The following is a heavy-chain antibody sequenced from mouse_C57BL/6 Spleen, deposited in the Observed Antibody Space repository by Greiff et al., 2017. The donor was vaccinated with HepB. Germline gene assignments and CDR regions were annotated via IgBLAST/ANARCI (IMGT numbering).Heavy chain of an antibody. Sequence: DVHLVESGGGLVQPGGSLSLSCAASGFTFTDYYMSWVRQPPGKALEWLGFIRNKANGYTTDYSASVKGRFTISRDNSQSILYLQMNALRAEDSATYYCARSPNWYFDYWGQGTTLTVSS. CDR3: ARSPNWYFDY. J-gene: IGHJ2*01. CDR1: GFTFTDYY. CDR2: IRNKANGYTT. D-gene: IGHD4-1*01. V-gene: IGHV7-3*01.